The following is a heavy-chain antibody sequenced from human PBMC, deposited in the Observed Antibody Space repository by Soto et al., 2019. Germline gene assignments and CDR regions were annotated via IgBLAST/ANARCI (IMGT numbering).Heavy chain of an antibody. CDR1: GYTFTSYY. CDR3: ARGVVVAARFWSWFDP. Sequence: QVQLVQSGAEVKKPGASVKVSCKASGYTFTSYYMHWVRQAPGQGLEWMGIINPSGGSTSYAQKFQGRVTMTRDTSTSTGYMELSSLRSEDTAVYYCARGVVVAARFWSWFDPWGQGTLVTVSS. D-gene: IGHD2-15*01. J-gene: IGHJ5*02. V-gene: IGHV1-46*03. CDR2: INPSGGST.